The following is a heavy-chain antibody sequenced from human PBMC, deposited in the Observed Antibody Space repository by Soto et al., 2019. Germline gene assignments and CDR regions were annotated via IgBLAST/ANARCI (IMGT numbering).Heavy chain of an antibody. J-gene: IGHJ4*02. V-gene: IGHV1-69*13. CDR3: ARDHYPTANFDY. CDR2: IIPIFGTA. CDR1: GGTFSSYA. D-gene: IGHD2-2*01. Sequence: GASVKVSCKASGGTFSSYAISWVRQAPGQGLEWMGGIIPIFGTANYAQKFQGRVTITADESTSTAYMELSSLRSEDTAVYYCARDHYPTANFDYWGQGTLVTVSS.